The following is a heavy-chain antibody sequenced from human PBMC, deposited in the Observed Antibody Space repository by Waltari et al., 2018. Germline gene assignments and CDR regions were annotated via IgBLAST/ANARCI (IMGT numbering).Heavy chain of an antibody. Sequence: VQFVQSGGGVVQPGGSLNLSCVVTGLSFSDSGIHWVRQTSAKGLEWSGRVGTEATAYGRGYGPSVKGRFISSRDDSRNTAYLQMTSLQTDDTAKYFCTRVARGRTSTQYDHWGQGTLVTVSS. V-gene: IGHV3-73*01. CDR2: VGTEATAYGR. J-gene: IGHJ1*01. CDR1: GLSFSDSG. D-gene: IGHD1-1*01. CDR3: TRVARGRTSTQYDH.